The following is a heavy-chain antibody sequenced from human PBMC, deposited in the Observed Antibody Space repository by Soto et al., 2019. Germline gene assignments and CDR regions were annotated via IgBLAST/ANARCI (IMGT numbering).Heavy chain of an antibody. CDR3: ARESSSPNFYYYGMDV. V-gene: IGHV1-69*01. D-gene: IGHD6-6*01. CDR2: IIPLLNTP. Sequence: QVHLVQSGAEVKKPGSSVKVSCRASGGTFSSYAVNWVRQAPGQGLEWMGVIIPLLNTPKYVQKFQGRLTITADASATTVYLELSCLRSEDTAVYYCARESSSPNFYYYGMDVWGQGTTVTVSS. J-gene: IGHJ6*02. CDR1: GGTFSSYA.